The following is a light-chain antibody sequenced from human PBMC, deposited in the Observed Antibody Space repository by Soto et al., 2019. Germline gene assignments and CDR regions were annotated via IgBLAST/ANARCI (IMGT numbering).Light chain of an antibody. CDR3: QHRDRWPPIIT. J-gene: IGKJ3*01. CDR1: QNVGSY. CDR2: EIF. Sequence: EIVLTQSPATLSFSPGDTATLSCRASQNVGSYLAWYQQKPGQAPRLLIYEIFKRATGIPARFSGSGSGTDFTLTISRLEPEDFAVYYCQHRDRWPPIITFGPGTTVDIK. V-gene: IGKV3-11*01.